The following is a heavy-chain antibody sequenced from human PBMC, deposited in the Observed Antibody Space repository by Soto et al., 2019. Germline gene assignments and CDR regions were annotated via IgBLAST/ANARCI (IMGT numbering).Heavy chain of an antibody. CDR2: VYYSGST. D-gene: IGHD3-9*01. J-gene: IGHJ4*02. V-gene: IGHV4-59*02. Sequence: SETLSLTCTVSGGSVSNYYWSWIRQPPGKGLEWIGYVYYSGSTNYNPSLKSRVTISVETSKNQFSLKLSSVTAADTAVYYCARDLTLDYWGQGTLVTVSS. CDR1: GGSVSNYY. CDR3: ARDLTLDY.